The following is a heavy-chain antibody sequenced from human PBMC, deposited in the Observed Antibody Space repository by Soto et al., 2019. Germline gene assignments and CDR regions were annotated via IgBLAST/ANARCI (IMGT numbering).Heavy chain of an antibody. D-gene: IGHD2-2*01. CDR2: FSGSGGRT. CDR1: GFTFSSYA. CDR3: AKLPAGVPAPSSYYYYMDV. J-gene: IGHJ6*03. Sequence: GGSLRLSCAASGFTFSSYAMSWVRQAPGKGLEWVSAFSGSGGRTFYADSVKGRFTISRDNSKNTLYLQINSLRAEDTAVYYCAKLPAGVPAPSSYYYYMDVWGKGTTVTVSS. V-gene: IGHV3-23*01.